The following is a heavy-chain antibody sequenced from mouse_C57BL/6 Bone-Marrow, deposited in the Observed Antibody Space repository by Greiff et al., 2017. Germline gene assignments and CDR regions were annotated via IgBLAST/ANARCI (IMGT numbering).Heavy chain of an antibody. CDR1: GYSITSGYY. CDR3: AREGTVGALYYAMDY. D-gene: IGHD1-1*01. Sequence: EVQLQQSGPGLVKPSQSLSLTCSVTGYSITSGYYWNWIRQFPGNKLEWRGYISYDGSNNYNPSLKNRISITRDTSKNQFFLKLNSVTTEDTATYYCAREGTVGALYYAMDYWGQGTSVTVSS. V-gene: IGHV3-6*01. J-gene: IGHJ4*01. CDR2: ISYDGSN.